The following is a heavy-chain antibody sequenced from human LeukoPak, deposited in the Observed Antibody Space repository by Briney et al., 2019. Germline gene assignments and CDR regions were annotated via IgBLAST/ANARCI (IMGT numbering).Heavy chain of an antibody. Sequence: GGSLRLSCAASGFTFSSYGINWVRQAPGKGLEWASSIDGTGRTTDYADSVKGRFTTSRDNSKNAAYLQLDSLRADDTAVYYCAKINSSTLVRGANILLNNWGQGTLVTVSS. CDR3: AKINSSTLVRGANILLNN. D-gene: IGHD3-10*01. V-gene: IGHV3-23*01. CDR2: IDGTGRTT. CDR1: GFTFSSYG. J-gene: IGHJ4*02.